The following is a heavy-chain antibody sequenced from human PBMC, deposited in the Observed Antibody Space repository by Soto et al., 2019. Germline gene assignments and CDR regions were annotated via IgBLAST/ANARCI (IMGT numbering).Heavy chain of an antibody. CDR2: ISAYNGNT. D-gene: IGHD3-3*01. V-gene: IGHV1-18*01. CDR1: GYTFTSYG. Sequence: QVPLVQSGAEVKKPGASGKVSCKASGYTFTSYGISWVRQAPGQGLEWMGWISAYNGNTNYAQKLQGRVTMTTDTSTSTAYMELRSLRSDDTAVYYCARGGDYDFWSGYLLFDYWGQGTLVTVSS. CDR3: ARGGDYDFWSGYLLFDY. J-gene: IGHJ4*02.